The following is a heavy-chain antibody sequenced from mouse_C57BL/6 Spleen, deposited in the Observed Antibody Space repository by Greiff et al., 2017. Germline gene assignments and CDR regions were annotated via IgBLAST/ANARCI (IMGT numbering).Heavy chain of an antibody. J-gene: IGHJ2*01. D-gene: IGHD4-1*02. CDR2: IRSKSNNYAT. V-gene: IGHV10-1*01. CDR1: GFSFNTYA. Sequence: EVKLVESGGGLVQPKGSLQLSCAASGFSFNTYAMNWVRQAPGKGLEWVARIRSKSNNYATYYADSVKDRFTISRDDSESMLYLQMNNLKTEDTAMYYCVRQSPTGFDYWGQGTTLTVSS. CDR3: VRQSPTGFDY.